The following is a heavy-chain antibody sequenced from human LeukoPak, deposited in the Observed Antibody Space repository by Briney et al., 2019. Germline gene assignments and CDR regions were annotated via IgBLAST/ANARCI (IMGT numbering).Heavy chain of an antibody. J-gene: IGHJ4*02. D-gene: IGHD3-10*01. CDR3: AILRGGASLFAH. CDR2: ISNSAYSM. Sequence: GGSLRLSCAASGFTFSSYEMNWVRPAPGKGLEWVSYISNSAYSMYYADSVKGRFTISRDNAKNSLFLQMNSLRAEDTAVYYCAILRGGASLFAHWGQGTLVAVSS. CDR1: GFTFSSYE. V-gene: IGHV3-48*03.